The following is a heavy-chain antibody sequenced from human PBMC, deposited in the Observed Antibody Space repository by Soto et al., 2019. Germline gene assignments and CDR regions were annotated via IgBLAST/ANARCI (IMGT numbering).Heavy chain of an antibody. CDR2: MNPNSGNT. CDR1: GYTFTSYD. D-gene: IGHD5-12*01. CDR3: ARTGGYSGYYWKMASYYYYFYMDV. Sequence: ASVKVSCKASGYTFTSYDINWVRQATGQGLEWMGWMNPNSGNTGYAQKFQGRVTMTRDTSISTAYMELSSLRSEDTAVYYCARTGGYSGYYWKMASYYYYFYMDVWGKGTTVTV. J-gene: IGHJ6*03. V-gene: IGHV1-8*01.